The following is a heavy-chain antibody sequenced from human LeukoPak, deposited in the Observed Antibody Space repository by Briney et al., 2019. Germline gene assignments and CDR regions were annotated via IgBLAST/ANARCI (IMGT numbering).Heavy chain of an antibody. V-gene: IGHV1-2*02. Sequence: APVKVSCKASGYTFTGYYMHWVRQAPGQGLEWMGWINPNSGDTNYAQKFQGRVTMTRDTSISTAYMELTRLRSDDTAMYYCAREEGYCSSTSCSAPFDYWGQGTLVTVSS. CDR3: AREEGYCSSTSCSAPFDY. J-gene: IGHJ4*02. CDR2: INPNSGDT. D-gene: IGHD2-2*01. CDR1: GYTFTGYY.